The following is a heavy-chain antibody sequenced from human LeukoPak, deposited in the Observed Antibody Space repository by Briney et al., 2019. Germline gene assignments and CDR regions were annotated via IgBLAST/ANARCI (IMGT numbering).Heavy chain of an antibody. D-gene: IGHD1-26*01. CDR2: INPSGGST. Sequence: GASVKVSCKASGYTFTSYHMHWVRQAPGQGLEWMGIINPSGGSTSYAQKFQGRVTMTRDMSTSTVYMELSSLRSEDTAVYYCARDHRGGGGSYGVGYYYYYYYMDVWGKGTTVTVSS. V-gene: IGHV1-46*01. CDR1: GYTFTSYH. J-gene: IGHJ6*03. CDR3: ARDHRGGGGSYGVGYYYYYYYMDV.